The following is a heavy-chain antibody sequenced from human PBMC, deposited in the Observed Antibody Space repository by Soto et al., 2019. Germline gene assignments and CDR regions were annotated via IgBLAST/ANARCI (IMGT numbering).Heavy chain of an antibody. D-gene: IGHD7-27*01. CDR2: MNPNSGNT. CDR1: VYTFTSYD. J-gene: IGHJ4*02. CDR3: ARSPGNWGFDY. Sequence: ASVKVSCKASVYTFTSYDINWVRQATGQGFEWMGWMNPNSGNTGCAQKFQGRVTMTRDTSITTAYMELRRLRSEDTAVYYCARSPGNWGFDYWGLGTLVTVSS. V-gene: IGHV1-8*01.